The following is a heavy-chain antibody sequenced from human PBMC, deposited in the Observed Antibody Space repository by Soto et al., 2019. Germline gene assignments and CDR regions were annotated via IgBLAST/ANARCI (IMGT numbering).Heavy chain of an antibody. V-gene: IGHV3-30*18. D-gene: IGHD2-21*02. Sequence: QVQLVESGGGVVQPGRSLRLSCAASGFTFSSYGMHWVRQAPGKGLEWVAGISYHGSNKYYADSVKGRFTISRDNSKNTLYLQMNSLRAEDTAVYYCAKGHVGGDCTIWGQGTLVTVSS. CDR2: ISYHGSNK. CDR3: AKGHVGGDCTI. J-gene: IGHJ4*02. CDR1: GFTFSSYG.